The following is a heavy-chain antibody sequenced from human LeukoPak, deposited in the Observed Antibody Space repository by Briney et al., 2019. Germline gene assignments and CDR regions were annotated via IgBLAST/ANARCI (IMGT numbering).Heavy chain of an antibody. V-gene: IGHV4-31*03. D-gene: IGHD1-26*01. Sequence: PSQTLSLTCTVSGGSIDSVGSYWGWIRQHPGKGLEWIAYISYSGNTYYNPSLKSRVTISVDTSENQFSLKLSSVTAADTAVYYCARQDGGATSYWDQGTLVTVSS. CDR2: ISYSGNT. J-gene: IGHJ4*02. CDR3: ARQDGGATSY. CDR1: GGSIDSVGSY.